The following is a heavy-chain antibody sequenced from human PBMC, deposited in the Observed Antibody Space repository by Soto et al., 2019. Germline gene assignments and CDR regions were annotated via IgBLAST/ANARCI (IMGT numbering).Heavy chain of an antibody. CDR3: AIGDATPAYYYSLDV. Sequence: QVQLVQSGAEVKKPGSSVKVSCKASGGTFSNYGITWVRQAPGQGLEWMGGIIPVFGTSNYAQQFQGRVTIAADRSTSTAYMELTSLRYEDTALYYWAIGDATPAYYYSLDVWGQGTTVTVS. CDR1: GGTFSNYG. CDR2: IIPVFGTS. D-gene: IGHD2-15*01. V-gene: IGHV1-69*06. J-gene: IGHJ6*02.